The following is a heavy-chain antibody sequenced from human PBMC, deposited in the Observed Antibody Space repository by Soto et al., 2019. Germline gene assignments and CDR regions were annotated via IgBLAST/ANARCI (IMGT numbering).Heavy chain of an antibody. CDR2: INHSGST. V-gene: IGHV4-34*01. CDR1: GGSFSGYY. J-gene: IGHJ6*02. Sequence: SETLSLTCAVYGGSFSGYYWNWIRQPPGKGLEWIGEINHSGSTNYNPSLKSRVTISVDTSKKQFSLKLSSVTAADTAVYYCDLLVVVPGTRLDVWGQGTTVTVSS. CDR3: DLLVVVPGTRLDV. D-gene: IGHD2-2*01.